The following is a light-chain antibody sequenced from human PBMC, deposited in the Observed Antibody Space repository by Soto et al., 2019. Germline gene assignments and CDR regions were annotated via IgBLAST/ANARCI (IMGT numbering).Light chain of an antibody. CDR3: QQYTNWPYT. J-gene: IGKJ2*01. CDR2: GAS. CDR1: QSVGSN. Sequence: EIVMTQSPATLSVSPGERASLSCRASQSVGSNLAWYQQTAGQAPRLLIYGASIRATGIPARFSGSGSGTEFTLTISSLQSEDFAFYSCQQYTNWPYTFGEGTKLEIK. V-gene: IGKV3-15*01.